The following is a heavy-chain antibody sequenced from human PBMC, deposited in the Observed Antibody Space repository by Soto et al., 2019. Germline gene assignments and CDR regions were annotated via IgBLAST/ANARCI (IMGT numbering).Heavy chain of an antibody. Sequence: QVQLQESGPGLVKPSETLSLTCTVSGGSISSYYWSWIRQPPGKGLELIGYIYYSGSTNYNPSLKSRVTISVDTSKNQFSLKLSSVAAADTAVYYCARRYGASFDYWGQGTLVTVSS. V-gene: IGHV4-59*01. CDR1: GGSISSYY. CDR2: IYYSGST. D-gene: IGHD4-17*01. J-gene: IGHJ4*02. CDR3: ARRYGASFDY.